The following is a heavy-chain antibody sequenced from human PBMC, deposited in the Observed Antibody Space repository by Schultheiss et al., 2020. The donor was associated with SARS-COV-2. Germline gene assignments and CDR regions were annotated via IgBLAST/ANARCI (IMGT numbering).Heavy chain of an antibody. D-gene: IGHD3-10*01. J-gene: IGHJ3*02. Sequence: GGSLRLSCAASGFTVSSNYMSWVRQAPGKGLEWVSSISSSSSYIYYADSVKGRFTISRDNSKDTLYLQMNSLKTEDTAVYYCAKDRFDSDAFDIWGQGTMVTVSS. CDR3: AKDRFDSDAFDI. CDR1: GFTVSSNY. V-gene: IGHV3-21*03. CDR2: ISSSSSYI.